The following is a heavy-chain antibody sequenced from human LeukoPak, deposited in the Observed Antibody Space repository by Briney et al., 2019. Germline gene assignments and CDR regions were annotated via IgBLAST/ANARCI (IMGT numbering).Heavy chain of an antibody. J-gene: IGHJ3*02. CDR2: INPSGGST. V-gene: IGHV1-46*01. CDR3: ATENHYDTSGYYLVSGFDI. D-gene: IGHD3-22*01. Sequence: ASVKVSCKASGYTFTSYYMHWVRQAPGQGLEWMGIINPSGGSTSYAQKFQGRVTMTRDTSTSTVYMELSSLKSEDTAVYYCATENHYDTSGYYLVSGFDIWGQGTMITVSS. CDR1: GYTFTSYY.